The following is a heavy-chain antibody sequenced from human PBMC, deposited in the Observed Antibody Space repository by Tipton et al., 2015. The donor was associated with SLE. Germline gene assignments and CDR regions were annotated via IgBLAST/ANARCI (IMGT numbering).Heavy chain of an antibody. V-gene: IGHV3-21*01. D-gene: IGHD5-18*01. Sequence: SLRLSCAASGFTISGFSLDWVRQAPGKGLEWVSSITAGSNFINYADSVKGRFTISRDNPKNTLYLQMNSLRAEDTAVYYCAKEDLGYPGWFDPWGQGTLVTVSS. CDR2: ITAGSNFI. CDR1: GFTISGFS. CDR3: AKEDLGYPGWFDP. J-gene: IGHJ5*02.